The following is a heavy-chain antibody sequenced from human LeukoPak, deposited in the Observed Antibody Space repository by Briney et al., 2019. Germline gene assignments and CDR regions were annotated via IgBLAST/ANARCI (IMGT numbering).Heavy chain of an antibody. V-gene: IGHV4-30-2*03. Sequence: PSQTLSLTCTVSGGSISSGGYFWSWIRQHPGKGLEWIGSIYDSGTTYHNPSLKTRVTISVDASKNQFSLKLTSVAAADTAVYYCARHYGPWGQGTLVTVSS. CDR2: IYDSGTT. J-gene: IGHJ5*02. CDR3: ARHYGP. CDR1: GGSISSGGYF. D-gene: IGHD3-10*01.